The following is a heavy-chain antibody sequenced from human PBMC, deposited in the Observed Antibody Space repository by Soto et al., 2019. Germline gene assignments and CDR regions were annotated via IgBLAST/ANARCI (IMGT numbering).Heavy chain of an antibody. J-gene: IGHJ5*02. CDR2: ISSSSSTI. D-gene: IGHD6-13*01. Sequence: EVQLVESGGGLVQPGGSLRLSCAASGFTFSSYSMNWVRQAPGKGLEWVSYISSSSSTIYYADSVKGRFTISRDNAKNSLYLQMNSLRAEDTAVDYCARHPERIAEIGWFDPWGQGTLVNVSS. CDR1: GFTFSSYS. CDR3: ARHPERIAEIGWFDP. V-gene: IGHV3-48*01.